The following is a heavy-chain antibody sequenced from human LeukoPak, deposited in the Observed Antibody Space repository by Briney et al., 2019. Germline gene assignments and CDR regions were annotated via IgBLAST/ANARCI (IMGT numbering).Heavy chain of an antibody. D-gene: IGHD3-22*01. CDR3: TINYYESTGYLPGLFDY. CDR2: IYYSGST. Sequence: SETLSLTCTVSGASVSSVFYYWSWVRQPPGRGLEWIGYIYYSGSTNYNPSLKSRVTILVDTSKNQFSLRLSSVTAADTAVYYCTINYYESTGYLPGLFDYWGQGTLVTVSS. J-gene: IGHJ4*02. V-gene: IGHV4-61*01. CDR1: GASVSSVFYY.